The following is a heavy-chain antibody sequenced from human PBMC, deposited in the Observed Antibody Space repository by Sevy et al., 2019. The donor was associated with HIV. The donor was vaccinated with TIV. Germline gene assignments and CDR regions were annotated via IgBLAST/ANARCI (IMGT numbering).Heavy chain of an antibody. CDR1: EFPFNDHA. D-gene: IGHD2-21*01. J-gene: IGHJ6*02. V-gene: IGHV3-9*01. CDR2: VSWNSRYI. CDR3: AKDINRGCDGVNCYSYYYYFYGLDV. Sequence: GGSLRLSCAASEFPFNDHAMHWVRQVPGKGLEWVSGVSWNSRYIGYVDSVKGRFTISRDNARHFLYLEMNSLRPEDTALYYCAKDINRGCDGVNCYSYYYYFYGLDVWGQGTTVTVSS.